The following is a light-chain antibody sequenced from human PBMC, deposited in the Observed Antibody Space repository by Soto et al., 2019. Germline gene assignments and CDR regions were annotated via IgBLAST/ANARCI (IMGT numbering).Light chain of an antibody. CDR2: DVT. CDR3: SSHAGSSVV. CDR1: SSDVGGYNY. J-gene: IGLJ1*01. V-gene: IGLV2-11*01. Sequence: QSVLTQPRSVSGSPGQSFTISGTGTSSDVGGYNYVSWYQQHPGKAPKLTIYDVTTRPSGVPDRFSGSKSGNTASLTISGLQAEDEADYYCSSHAGSSVVFGTGTKVTVL.